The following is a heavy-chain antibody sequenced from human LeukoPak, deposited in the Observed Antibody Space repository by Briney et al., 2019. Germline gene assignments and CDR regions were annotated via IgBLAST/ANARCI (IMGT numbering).Heavy chain of an antibody. J-gene: IGHJ4*02. Sequence: GESLRLSCAASGFTFKKYWMNWVRQVPGKGLECLANIKEDGSETYYADSVKGRFTISRDNPKNLLFLQINSLRAEDTAVYYCARGDSSSDWGSLDYWGQGTLVTVSS. D-gene: IGHD6-6*01. CDR2: IKEDGSET. CDR3: ARGDSSSDWGSLDY. V-gene: IGHV3-7*01. CDR1: GFTFKKYW.